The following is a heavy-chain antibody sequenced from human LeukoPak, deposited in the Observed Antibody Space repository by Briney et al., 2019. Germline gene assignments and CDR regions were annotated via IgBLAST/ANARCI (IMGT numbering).Heavy chain of an antibody. CDR3: ATSGRADLAYYFAY. CDR2: IYYSGSS. D-gene: IGHD3-10*01. CDR1: GGSISSTGYY. J-gene: IGHJ4*02. Sequence: PSETLSLTCNVSGGSISSTGYYWGWIRQPPGTGLEWIGSIYYSGSSYYSPSLKSRVTISVDASNNQFSLKLTSVTAADTAVYHCATSGRADLAYYFAYWGQGTLVTVSS. V-gene: IGHV4-39*07.